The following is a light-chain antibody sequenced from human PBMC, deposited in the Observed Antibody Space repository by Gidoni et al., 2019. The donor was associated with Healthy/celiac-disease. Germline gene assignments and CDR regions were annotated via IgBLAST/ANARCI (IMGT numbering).Light chain of an antibody. CDR1: QSVSSN. CDR2: GAS. V-gene: IGKV3-15*01. Sequence: EIVMTQSPATLSVSPGERATISCRASQSVSSNLAWYQQKPGQAHRLLIYGASTRATGIPARFSGSGSGTEFTLTISSLQSEDFAVYYCQQYNNWPPTFGGGTKVEIK. CDR3: QQYNNWPPT. J-gene: IGKJ4*01.